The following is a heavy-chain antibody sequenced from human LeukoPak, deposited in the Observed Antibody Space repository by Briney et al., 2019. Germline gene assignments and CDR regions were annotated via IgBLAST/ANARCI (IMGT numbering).Heavy chain of an antibody. CDR3: ARGPGDTAMVDFDY. CDR2: INHSGST. Sequence: SETLSLTCAVYGGSFSGYYWSWIRQPPGKGLEWIWEINHSGSTNYNPSLKSRVTISVDTSKNQFSLKLSSVTAADTAVYYCARGPGDTAMVDFDYWGQGTLVTVSS. J-gene: IGHJ4*02. CDR1: GGSFSGYY. D-gene: IGHD5-18*01. V-gene: IGHV4-34*01.